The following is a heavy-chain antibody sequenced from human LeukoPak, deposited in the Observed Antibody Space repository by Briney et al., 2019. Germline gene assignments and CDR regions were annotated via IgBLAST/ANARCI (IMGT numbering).Heavy chain of an antibody. CDR3: ARNSPTMDLDY. CDR2: ISAYNGNT. Sequence: GASVKVSCKASGYTFTSYGISWVRQAPGQGLEWMGWISAYNGNTNYAQKFQGRVTMTRDTSISTAYMELSRLRSDDTAVYYCARNSPTMDLDYWGQGTLVTVSS. CDR1: GYTFTSYG. D-gene: IGHD3-10*01. V-gene: IGHV1-18*01. J-gene: IGHJ4*02.